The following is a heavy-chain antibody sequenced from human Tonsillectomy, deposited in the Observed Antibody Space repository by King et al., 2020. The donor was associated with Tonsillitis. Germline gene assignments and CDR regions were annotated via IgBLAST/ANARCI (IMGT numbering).Heavy chain of an antibody. J-gene: IGHJ3*02. D-gene: IGHD3-22*01. CDR1: GGTFSSYA. CDR2: IIPIFGTA. Sequence: QLVQSGAEVKKPWSSVKVSCKASGGTFSSYAISWVRQAPGQGLEWMGGIIPIFGTANYAQKFQGRVTITADESTSTAYMELSSLRSEDTAVYYWARLPNYYDSSLDAFDIWGQGKMVTVSS. CDR3: ARLPNYYDSSLDAFDI. V-gene: IGHV1-69*12.